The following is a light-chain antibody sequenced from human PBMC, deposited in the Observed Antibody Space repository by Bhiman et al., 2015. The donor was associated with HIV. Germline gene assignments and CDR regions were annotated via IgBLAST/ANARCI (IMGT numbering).Light chain of an antibody. J-gene: IGLJ2*01. CDR2: RND. V-gene: IGLV6-57*01. CDR1: SGAIGSNY. CDR3: QSYDVDVHMV. Sequence: NFMLTHALSLSESPGKTVTIYCARDSGAIGSNYVQWYQQRPGHSPTLLIYRNDQRPSGVPPRFSGSIDSYSNSASLTISGLKTEDEAVYYCQSYDVDVHMVFGGGTKLTVL.